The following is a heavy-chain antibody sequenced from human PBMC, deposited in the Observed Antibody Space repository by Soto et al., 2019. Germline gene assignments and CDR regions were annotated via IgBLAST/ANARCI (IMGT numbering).Heavy chain of an antibody. D-gene: IGHD2-21*02. CDR2: ITSGGKSK. Sequence: GGSLRRSPAASGVNFSNHWMHWVRQRPGEGLVWVSRITSGGKSKAYAESVKGRFAISRDNAKNTLYLQMNGLTAEDTAVYFCARESGDWPLNWFDPWGLGTPDTGSS. J-gene: IGHJ5*02. V-gene: IGHV3-74*01. CDR3: ARESGDWPLNWFDP. CDR1: GVNFSNHW.